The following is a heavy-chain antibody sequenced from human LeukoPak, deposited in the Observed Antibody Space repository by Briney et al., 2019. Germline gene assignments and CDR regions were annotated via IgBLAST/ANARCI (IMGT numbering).Heavy chain of an antibody. CDR3: ARLSGAPVRHPIYHFDY. J-gene: IGHJ4*02. Sequence: PSETLSLTCAVSGYSISSGYYWGWIRQPPGKGLEWIGNVYHSGSTYKNPSLKSRVSISLDTSNNQFPLKLTSVTAADTAIYYCARLSGAPVRHPIYHFDYWGQGTLVTVSS. CDR1: GYSISSGYY. V-gene: IGHV4-38-2*01. D-gene: IGHD1-26*01. CDR2: VYHSGST.